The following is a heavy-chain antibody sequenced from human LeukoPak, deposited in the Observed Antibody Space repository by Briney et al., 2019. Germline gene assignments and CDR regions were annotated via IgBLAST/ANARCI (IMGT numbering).Heavy chain of an antibody. Sequence: GASVKVSCKASGYTFTSYVINWVRQATGQGLEWMGWMNPNSGNTGYAQKFQGRVTITRNTSISTAYMELSSLRSEDTAVYYSAIIAAAGDYYYYYMDVWGKGTTVTVSS. CDR3: AIIAAAGDYYYYYMDV. CDR1: GYTFTSYV. CDR2: MNPNSGNT. D-gene: IGHD6-13*01. J-gene: IGHJ6*03. V-gene: IGHV1-8*03.